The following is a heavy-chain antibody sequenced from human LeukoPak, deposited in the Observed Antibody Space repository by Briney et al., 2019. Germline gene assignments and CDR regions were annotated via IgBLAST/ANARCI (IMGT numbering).Heavy chain of an antibody. Sequence: GGSLRLSCAASGFSFSKAWMSWVRQAPGKGLEWFGRIKSKNEGGTIDYAATVKGRFTISRDDLKNTLSLEMNSLKTEDTAVYYCTKPDLLWFGEDVWGQGTTVTVSS. CDR2: IKSKNEGGTI. V-gene: IGHV3-15*01. CDR1: GFSFSKAW. J-gene: IGHJ6*02. D-gene: IGHD3-10*01. CDR3: TKPDLLWFGEDV.